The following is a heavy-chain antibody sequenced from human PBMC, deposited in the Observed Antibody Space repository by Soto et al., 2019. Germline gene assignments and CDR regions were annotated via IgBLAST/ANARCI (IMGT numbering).Heavy chain of an antibody. D-gene: IGHD3-16*02. CDR1: GGSISSYY. V-gene: IGHV4-59*05. Sequence: PSETLSLTCTFSGGSISSYYWSWIRQPPGKGLEWIASISYSDGTFYNSSLKSRLTISVDTSKNQFSLSLRSVTAADTAVYYCASHRTFWPFDYWGQGTVVTVSS. J-gene: IGHJ4*02. CDR3: ASHRTFWPFDY. CDR2: ISYSDGT.